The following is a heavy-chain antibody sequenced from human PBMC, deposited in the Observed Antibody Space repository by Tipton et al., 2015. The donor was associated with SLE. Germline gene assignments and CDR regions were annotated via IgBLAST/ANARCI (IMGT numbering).Heavy chain of an antibody. CDR2: ISSSSSYI. Sequence: SLRLFCAASGFTFSSYSMNWVRQAPGKGLEWVSSISSSSSYIYYADSVKGRFTISRDNAKNSLYLQMNSLRAEDTAVYYCARDINYDILTGYPHGFDYWGQGTLVTVSS. J-gene: IGHJ4*02. CDR1: GFTFSSYS. CDR3: ARDINYDILTGYPHGFDY. V-gene: IGHV3-21*03. D-gene: IGHD3-9*01.